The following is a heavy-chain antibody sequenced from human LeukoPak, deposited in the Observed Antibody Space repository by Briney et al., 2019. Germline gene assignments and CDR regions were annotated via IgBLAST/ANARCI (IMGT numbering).Heavy chain of an antibody. J-gene: IGHJ4*02. CDR3: ARTRYYYNSRSYGAPYYFDY. CDR2: IYYTGNT. Sequence: SETLSLTCTVSGDSISTSKSYWGWIRQPPLKGLEWIGSIYYTGNTYYNASLKSRVTISVDTSKNQFSLKLSSVTAADTAVYYCARTRYYYNSRSYGAPYYFDYWGQGTLVTVSS. D-gene: IGHD3-10*01. V-gene: IGHV4-39*01. CDR1: GDSISTSKSY.